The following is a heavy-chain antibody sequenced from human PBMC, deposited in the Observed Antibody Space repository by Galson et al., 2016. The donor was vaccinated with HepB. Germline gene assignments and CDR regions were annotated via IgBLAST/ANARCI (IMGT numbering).Heavy chain of an antibody. CDR1: GFTFNSHW. D-gene: IGHD4-17*01. Sequence: SLRLSCAASGFTFNSHWMCWVRQAPEKGLEWVANINQDGSEKHYADSVQGRFTISRDNAKNTLYLQMNSLRGEDTAVYYCARGPYGDYVIDYWGQGTLVTVSS. CDR2: INQDGSEK. V-gene: IGHV3-7*01. CDR3: ARGPYGDYVIDY. J-gene: IGHJ4*02.